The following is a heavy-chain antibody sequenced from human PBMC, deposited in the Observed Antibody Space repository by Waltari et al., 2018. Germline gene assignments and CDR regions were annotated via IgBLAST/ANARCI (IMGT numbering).Heavy chain of an antibody. V-gene: IGHV1-8*01. D-gene: IGHD4-17*01. CDR1: GYTFTSYD. CDR3: ARGGRRGVTTSNY. J-gene: IGHJ4*02. CDR2: RKPNSGKT. Sequence: QVQLVQSGAEVKKPGASVKVSCKASGYTFTSYDINWVRQATGQGLEWLGLRKPNSGKTGYAEKVQGRVTMTRNTSISTAYIGLSSLRSEDTAGYYCARGGRRGVTTSNYWGQGTLVTVSS.